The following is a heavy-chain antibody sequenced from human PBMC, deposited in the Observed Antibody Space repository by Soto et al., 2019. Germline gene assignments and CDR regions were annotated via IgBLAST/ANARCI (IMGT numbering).Heavy chain of an antibody. V-gene: IGHV1-69*01. D-gene: IGHD5-18*01. CDR1: GGTFSSYA. CDR3: ARDSIPWIQLWLLGLGTYWYFDL. J-gene: IGHJ2*01. CDR2: IIPIFGTA. Sequence: QVQLVQSGAEVKKPGSSVKVSCKASGGTFSSYAISWVQQAPGQGLEWMGGIIPIFGTANYAQKFQGRVTITADESTSTAYMELSSLRSEDTAVYYCARDSIPWIQLWLLGLGTYWYFDLWGRGTLVTVSS.